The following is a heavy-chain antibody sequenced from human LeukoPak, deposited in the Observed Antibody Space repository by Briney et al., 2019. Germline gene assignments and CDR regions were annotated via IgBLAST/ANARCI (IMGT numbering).Heavy chain of an antibody. Sequence: GASVKVSCKASGYTFTSCYMHWVRQAPGQGLEWMGIINPSGGSTSYAQKFQGRVTMTRDMSTSTVYTELSSLRSEDTAVYYCARAPGYSSGWYRDDYWGQGTLVTVSS. V-gene: IGHV1-46*01. CDR3: ARAPGYSSGWYRDDY. J-gene: IGHJ4*02. CDR2: INPSGGST. D-gene: IGHD6-19*01. CDR1: GYTFTSCY.